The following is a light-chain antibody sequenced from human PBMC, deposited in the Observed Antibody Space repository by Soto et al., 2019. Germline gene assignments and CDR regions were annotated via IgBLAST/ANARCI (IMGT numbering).Light chain of an antibody. CDR1: QSLVHSDGIAY. Sequence: DVVMTQSPLSLPVTLGQPASISCRSNQSLVHSDGIAYFSWFQQRPGRSPRRLIYKVSNRDSGVPARFSGSGSGTDFALKISRVEAEDVGVYYCQQYNSYSWTFGQGTKVDI. V-gene: IGKV2-30*02. CDR3: QQYNSYSWT. CDR2: KVS. J-gene: IGKJ1*01.